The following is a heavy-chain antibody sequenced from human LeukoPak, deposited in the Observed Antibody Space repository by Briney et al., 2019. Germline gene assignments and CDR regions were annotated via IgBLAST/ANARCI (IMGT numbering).Heavy chain of an antibody. V-gene: IGHV1-69*05. CDR2: IIPIFGTA. J-gene: IGHJ5*02. CDR3: ARHRFTIFGVVSNNWFDP. CDR1: GGTFSSYA. D-gene: IGHD3-3*01. Sequence: ASVKVSYKASGGTFSSYAISWVRQAPGQGLEWMGGIIPIFGTANYAQKFQGRVTITTDESTSTAYMELSSLRSEDTAVYYCARHRFTIFGVVSNNWFDPWGQGTLVTVSS.